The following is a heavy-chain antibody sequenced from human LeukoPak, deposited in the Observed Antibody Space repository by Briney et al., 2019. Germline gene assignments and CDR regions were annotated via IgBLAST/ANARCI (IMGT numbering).Heavy chain of an antibody. Sequence: SETLNLTCTVSGASISTNAHYWGWIRQPPGKWLEWIASIYFSGSTYYNPSLESRVIISVDTSKGQFSLKLNSVTAADTAIYFCVKSTSSSWYPRFDPWGQGTLVTVSS. V-gene: IGHV4-39*01. CDR1: GASISTNAHY. CDR2: IYFSGST. CDR3: VKSTSSSWYPRFDP. J-gene: IGHJ5*01. D-gene: IGHD2-2*01.